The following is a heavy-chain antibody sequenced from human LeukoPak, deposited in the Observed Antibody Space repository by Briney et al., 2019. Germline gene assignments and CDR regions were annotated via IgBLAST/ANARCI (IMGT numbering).Heavy chain of an antibody. V-gene: IGHV1-8*01. CDR2: MNPNSGNT. CDR1: GYTLTSYD. CDR3: ARGGQWLASN. Sequence: ASLKVSCKASGYTLTSYDINWVRQATGRWLEWMGWMNPNSGNTGYAQKFQGRVTMTRNTSISTAYMELSSLRSEDTAVYYCARGGQWLASNWGQGTLVTVSS. J-gene: IGHJ4*02. D-gene: IGHD6-19*01.